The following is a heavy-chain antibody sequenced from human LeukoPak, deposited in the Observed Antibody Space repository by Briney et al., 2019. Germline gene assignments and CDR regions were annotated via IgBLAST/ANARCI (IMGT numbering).Heavy chain of an antibody. CDR3: ARVGIAVAGLNWFDP. CDR2: IIPIFGTA. CDR1: GGTFSSYA. D-gene: IGHD6-19*01. V-gene: IGHV1-69*13. J-gene: IGHJ5*02. Sequence: RRASVKVSCKASGGTFSSYAISWVRQAPGQGLEWMRGIIPIFGTANYAQKFQGRVTITADESTSTAYMELSSLRSEDTAVYYCARVGIAVAGLNWFDPWGQGTLVTVSS.